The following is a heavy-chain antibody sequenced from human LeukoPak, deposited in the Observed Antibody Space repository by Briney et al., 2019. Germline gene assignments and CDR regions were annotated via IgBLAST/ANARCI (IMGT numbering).Heavy chain of an antibody. J-gene: IGHJ4*02. CDR2: IYDTGST. D-gene: IGHD3-3*01. CDR3: QSRFLEWLLDY. Sequence: SETLFLTCTVSGDSIRSNNYYWGWIRQPPGKGLGWIGSIYDTGSTFYNPSLKSRVIISVDTSKNQFSLKLSSVTAADTAVYYCQSRFLEWLLDYWGQGTLVTVSS. V-gene: IGHV4-39*01. CDR1: GDSIRSNNYY.